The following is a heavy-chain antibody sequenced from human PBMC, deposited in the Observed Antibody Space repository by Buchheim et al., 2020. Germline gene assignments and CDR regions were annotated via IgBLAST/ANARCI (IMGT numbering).Heavy chain of an antibody. Sequence: QVQLQQWGAGLLKPSETLSLTCAVYGGSFSGYYWSWIRQPPGKGLEWIGEINHSGSTNYNPSLKSRVTISVDTSKNQFSLKLSSVTAADTAVYYCARGAPRDSSSGMLNFDYWGQGTL. V-gene: IGHV4-34*01. CDR2: INHSGST. CDR1: GGSFSGYY. CDR3: ARGAPRDSSSGMLNFDY. D-gene: IGHD6-13*01. J-gene: IGHJ4*02.